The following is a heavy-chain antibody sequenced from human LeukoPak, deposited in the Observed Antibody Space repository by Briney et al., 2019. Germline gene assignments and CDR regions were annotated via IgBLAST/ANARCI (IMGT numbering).Heavy chain of an antibody. D-gene: IGHD3-9*01. CDR3: ARDLEIDYDILTGYYEPSSYCYGMDV. V-gene: IGHV1-18*01. Sequence: ASVKVSCKASGYTFTSYGISWVRQAPGQGLEWMGWISAYNGNTNYAQKLQGRVTMTTDTSTSTAYMELRSLRSDDTAVYYCARDLEIDYDILTGYYEPSSYCYGMDVWGQGTTVTVSS. J-gene: IGHJ6*02. CDR1: GYTFTSYG. CDR2: ISAYNGNT.